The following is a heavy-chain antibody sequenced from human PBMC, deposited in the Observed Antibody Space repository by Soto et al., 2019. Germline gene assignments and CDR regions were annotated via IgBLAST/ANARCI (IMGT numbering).Heavy chain of an antibody. CDR3: AHIGGSANYYPNYFDY. Sequence: QITLKESGPPLMKPTQTLTLTCTFSGFSLTTSGVGVTWIRQPPGKALDWLALIYWDDDKRYSPSLKTRLTITKDTSRNQVVLTMTDMDPLDTATYYCAHIGGSANYYPNYFDYWGQGSLVTVSS. J-gene: IGHJ4*02. V-gene: IGHV2-5*02. CDR1: GFSLTTSGVG. CDR2: IYWDDDK. D-gene: IGHD3-10*01.